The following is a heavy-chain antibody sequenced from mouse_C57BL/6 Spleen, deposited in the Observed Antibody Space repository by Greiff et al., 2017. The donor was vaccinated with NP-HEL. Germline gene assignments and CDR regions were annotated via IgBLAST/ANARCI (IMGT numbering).Heavy chain of an antibody. J-gene: IGHJ4*01. Sequence: VQLQQPGTELVKPGASVKLSCKASGYTFTSYWMHWVKQRPGQGLEWIGNINPSNGGTNYNEKFKSKATLTVDKSSSTAYMQLSSLTSEDSAVYYCARLRSSGRDAMDYWGQGTSVTVSS. V-gene: IGHV1-53*01. CDR3: ARLRSSGRDAMDY. D-gene: IGHD3-2*02. CDR1: GYTFTSYW. CDR2: INPSNGGT.